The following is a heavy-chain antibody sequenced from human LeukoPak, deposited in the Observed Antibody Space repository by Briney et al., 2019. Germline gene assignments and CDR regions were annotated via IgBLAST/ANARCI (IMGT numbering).Heavy chain of an antibody. Sequence: SETLSLTCAVYGGSFSGYYWSWIRQPPGKGLEWIGEINHSGSTNYSPSLKSRVTISVDTSKNQFSLKLSSVTAADTAVYYCARGDIVVIPAAISAYYYMDVWGKGTTVTVSS. V-gene: IGHV4-34*01. CDR3: ARGDIVVIPAAISAYYYMDV. CDR1: GGSFSGYY. J-gene: IGHJ6*03. CDR2: INHSGST. D-gene: IGHD2-2*01.